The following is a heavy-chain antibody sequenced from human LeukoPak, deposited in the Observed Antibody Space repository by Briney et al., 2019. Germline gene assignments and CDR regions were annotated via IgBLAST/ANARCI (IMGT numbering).Heavy chain of an antibody. CDR2: IYYSGST. D-gene: IGHD6-6*01. CDR1: GGSISSSSYY. V-gene: IGHV4-39*07. CDR3: ARFARLLDK. Sequence: SETLSLTCTVSGGSISSSSYYWGWIRQPPGKGLEWIGSIYYSGSTYYNPSLKSRVTISVDTSKNQFSLKLSSVTAADTAVYYCARFARLLDKWGPGILVTVSS. J-gene: IGHJ4*02.